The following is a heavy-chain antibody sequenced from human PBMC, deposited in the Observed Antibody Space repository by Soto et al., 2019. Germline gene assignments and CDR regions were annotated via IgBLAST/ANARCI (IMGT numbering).Heavy chain of an antibody. D-gene: IGHD2-2*01. CDR3: AKAGYCVSTSCYFPFDY. Sequence: GGSLRLSCAASGFTFSSYAMHWVRQAPGKGLEWVAVISYDGSNKYYADSVKGRFTISRDNSKNTLYLQMNSLRAEDAAVYSCAKAGYCVSTSCYFPFDYWGQGTLVTVSS. CDR2: ISYDGSNK. J-gene: IGHJ4*02. V-gene: IGHV3-30-3*01. CDR1: GFTFSSYA.